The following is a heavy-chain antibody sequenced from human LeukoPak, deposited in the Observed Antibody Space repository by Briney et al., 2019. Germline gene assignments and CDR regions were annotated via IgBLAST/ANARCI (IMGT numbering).Heavy chain of an antibody. V-gene: IGHV1-2*04. Sequence: ASVKVSCKASGYTFTGYYMHWVRQAPGQGLEWMGWINPNSGGTNYAQKFQGWVTMTRDTSISTAYMELSRLRSDDTAVYYCARASRAGSYAPLPEYYFDYWGQGTLVTVSS. CDR2: INPNSGGT. CDR3: ARASRAGSYAPLPEYYFDY. D-gene: IGHD6-6*01. CDR1: GYTFTGYY. J-gene: IGHJ4*02.